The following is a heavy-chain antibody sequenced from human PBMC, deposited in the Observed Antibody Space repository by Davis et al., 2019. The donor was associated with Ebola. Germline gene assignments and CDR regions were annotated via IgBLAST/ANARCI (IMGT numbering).Heavy chain of an antibody. D-gene: IGHD6-13*01. J-gene: IGHJ4*02. Sequence: GESLKISCKGSGYSFTSYWISWVRQMPGKGLEWMGRIDPSDSYTNYSPSFHGHVTISADKSISSAYLQWSSLKASDTAMYYCARLGQQLVTADFDYWGQGTLVTVSS. CDR1: GYSFTSYW. V-gene: IGHV5-10-1*01. CDR3: ARLGQQLVTADFDY. CDR2: IDPSDSYT.